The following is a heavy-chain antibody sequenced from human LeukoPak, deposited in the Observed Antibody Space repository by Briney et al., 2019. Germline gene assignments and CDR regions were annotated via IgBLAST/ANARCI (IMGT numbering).Heavy chain of an antibody. Sequence: GGSLRLSCAASGFTFSETWMHWVRQVPGKGLVWVSRIRNDGSDARYAESVKGRFTISRDNAKNTLYLQMNSLRAEDTAVYYCARSPTPPKYWGQGTLVTVSS. D-gene: IGHD2-15*01. J-gene: IGHJ4*02. CDR3: ARSPTPPKY. CDR2: IRNDGSDA. CDR1: GFTFSETW. V-gene: IGHV3-74*01.